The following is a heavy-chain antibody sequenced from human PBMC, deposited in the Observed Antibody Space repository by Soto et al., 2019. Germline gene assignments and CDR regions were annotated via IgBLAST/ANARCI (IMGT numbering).Heavy chain of an antibody. Sequence: EVQLLESGGGLVQPGGSLRLSCAASGFTFSSYAMSWVRQAPGKGLEWVLVLSGSGGSTYYADSVKGRFTISRDNFKNTLYLQMNSLSAEDTAVYYCAKDRGLSVVATAEDAFDIWGQGTMVTVSS. CDR3: AKDRGLSVVATAEDAFDI. CDR2: LSGSGGST. V-gene: IGHV3-23*01. D-gene: IGHD5-12*01. J-gene: IGHJ3*02. CDR1: GFTFSSYA.